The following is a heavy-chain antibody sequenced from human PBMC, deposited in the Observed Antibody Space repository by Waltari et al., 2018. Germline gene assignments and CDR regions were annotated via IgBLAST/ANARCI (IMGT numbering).Heavy chain of an antibody. Sequence: QVQLVQSGAEVKKPGSSVKVSCKASGGTFSSYAISWVRQAPGQGLGWMGGTTLSCVTANTEIKFQGKARRTADESTSTAYMEVSSLGSEDTALYYCARGIVGSTPWFDPWGQGTLVTVSS. CDR3: ARGIVGSTPWFDP. V-gene: IGHV1-69*13. CDR1: GGTFSSYA. CDR2: TTLSCVTA. J-gene: IGHJ5*02. D-gene: IGHD1-26*01.